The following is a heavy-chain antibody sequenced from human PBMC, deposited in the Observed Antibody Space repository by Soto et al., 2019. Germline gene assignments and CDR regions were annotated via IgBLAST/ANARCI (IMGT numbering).Heavy chain of an antibody. CDR2: ISYDGSNK. V-gene: IGHV3-30*18. J-gene: IGHJ6*02. Sequence: QVQLVESGGGVVQPGRSLRLSCAASGFTFSSYGMHWVRQAPGKGLEWVAVISYDGSNKYYADSVKGRFTISRDNSKNTLYLQMNSLRAEDTAVYYCAKVFGVATKHYYYYGMDVWGQGTTVPVSS. CDR1: GFTFSSYG. D-gene: IGHD5-12*01. CDR3: AKVFGVATKHYYYYGMDV.